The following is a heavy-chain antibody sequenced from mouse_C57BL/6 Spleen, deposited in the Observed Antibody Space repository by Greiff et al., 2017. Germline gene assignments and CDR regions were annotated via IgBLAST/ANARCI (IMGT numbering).Heavy chain of an antibody. CDR3: ARDEMAYFDY. J-gene: IGHJ2*01. CDR1: GFTFSSYA. Sequence: EVKLVESGGGLVKPGGSLKLSCAASGFTFSSYAMSWVRQTPEKRLEWVATISDGGSYTYYPDNVKGRFTISRDNAKNNLYLQMSHLKSEDTAMYYCARDEMAYFDYWGQRTTLTVSS. CDR2: ISDGGSYT. V-gene: IGHV5-4*01.